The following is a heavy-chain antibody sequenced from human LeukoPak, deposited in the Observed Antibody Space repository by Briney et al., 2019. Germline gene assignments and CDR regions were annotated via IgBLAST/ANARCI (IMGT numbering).Heavy chain of an antibody. J-gene: IGHJ4*02. Sequence: GGSLRLSCAASGFTFSSYSMNWVRQAPGKGLEWVSSISGSSSYMYYADSVKGRFTISRHNAKNSLYLQMNSLRAEDTAVYYCARDLEEYCSGGSCSLFEYWGQGTLVTVSS. CDR1: GFTFSSYS. D-gene: IGHD2-15*01. CDR3: ARDLEEYCSGGSCSLFEY. CDR2: ISGSSSYM. V-gene: IGHV3-21*01.